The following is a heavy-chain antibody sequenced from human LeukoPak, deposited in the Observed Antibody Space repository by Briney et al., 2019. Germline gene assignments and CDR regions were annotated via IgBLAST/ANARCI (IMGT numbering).Heavy chain of an antibody. Sequence: SETLSLTCTVSGGSISSSSYYWGWIRQPPGKGLEWIGYIYYSGSTYYNPSLKSRVTISVDTSKNHFSLKLSSVTAADTAVYYCARSIVPVTAYFDYWGQGTLVTVSS. V-gene: IGHV4-39*07. J-gene: IGHJ4*02. D-gene: IGHD3-22*01. CDR3: ARSIVPVTAYFDY. CDR1: GGSISSSSYY. CDR2: IYYSGST.